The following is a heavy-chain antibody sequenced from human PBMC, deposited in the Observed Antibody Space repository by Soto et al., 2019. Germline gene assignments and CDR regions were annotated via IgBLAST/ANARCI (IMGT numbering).Heavy chain of an antibody. J-gene: IGHJ4*02. V-gene: IGHV3-33*01. Sequence: GSLRLSCEVSGFSFGDYGMHWVRQAPGKGLEWVAVIWFDGSKKYYVDSVKGRFSISRDNSKNTLALQMNSLRADDTAVYYCARDRGGATSGFDIWGQGPLVTVSS. CDR3: ARDRGGATSGFDI. CDR1: GFSFGDYG. D-gene: IGHD1-26*01. CDR2: IWFDGSKK.